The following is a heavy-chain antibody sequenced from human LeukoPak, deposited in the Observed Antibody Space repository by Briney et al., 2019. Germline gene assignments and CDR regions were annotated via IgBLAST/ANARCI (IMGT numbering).Heavy chain of an antibody. D-gene: IGHD3-22*01. CDR1: GFTFNSYW. CDR3: ARGYDSSGYAY. Sequence: GGSLRLSCAASGFTFNSYWMSLVRQAPGKGLEWVANIKQDGSEKYYVDSVKGRFTTSRDNAKNSLYLQMNSLRAEDTAVYYCARGYDSSGYAYWGQGTLVTVS. J-gene: IGHJ4*02. V-gene: IGHV3-7*01. CDR2: IKQDGSEK.